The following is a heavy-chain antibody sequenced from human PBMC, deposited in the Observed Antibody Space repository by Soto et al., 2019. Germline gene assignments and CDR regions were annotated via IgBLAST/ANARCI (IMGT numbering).Heavy chain of an antibody. J-gene: IGHJ4*02. CDR1: GFSLSNARMG. CDR3: ARIDVTSGEFDY. Sequence: QVTLKESGPVLVKPTETLTLTCTVSGFSLSNARMGVSWIRQPPGKALEWLAHIFSNDEKSYSTSLKSRLTIPKNTAKSQVVLIMNNMDPVDTATYYCARIDVTSGEFDYWGQGTLVTVSS. V-gene: IGHV2-26*01. D-gene: IGHD3-10*01. CDR2: IFSNDEK.